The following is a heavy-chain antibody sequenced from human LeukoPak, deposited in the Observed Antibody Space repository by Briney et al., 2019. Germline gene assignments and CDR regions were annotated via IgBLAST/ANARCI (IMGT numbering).Heavy chain of an antibody. CDR1: GFTFSSYG. D-gene: IGHD2-2*01. CDR3: AKDLGDIVVVPAAMGDAFDI. V-gene: IGHV3-30*02. CDR2: IRYDGSNK. J-gene: IGHJ3*02. Sequence: GGSLRLSCAASGFTFSSYGMHWVRQAPGKGLERVAFIRYDGSNKYYADSVKGRFTISRDNSKNTLYLQMNSLRAEDTAVYYCAKDLGDIVVVPAAMGDAFDIWGQGTMVTVSS.